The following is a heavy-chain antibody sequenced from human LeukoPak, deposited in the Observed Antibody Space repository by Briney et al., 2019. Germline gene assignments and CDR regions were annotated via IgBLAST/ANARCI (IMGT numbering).Heavy chain of an antibody. J-gene: IGHJ4*02. D-gene: IGHD3-22*01. CDR3: ARGGVGYYYDSSGYSS. Sequence: GGSLRLSCAASGFTFSDYYMSWIRQAPGKGLEWGSYISSSSSYTNYADSVKGRFTISRDNAKNSLYLQMNSLRAEDTAVYYCARGGVGYYYDSSGYSSWGQGTLVTVSS. V-gene: IGHV3-11*06. CDR2: ISSSSSYT. CDR1: GFTFSDYY.